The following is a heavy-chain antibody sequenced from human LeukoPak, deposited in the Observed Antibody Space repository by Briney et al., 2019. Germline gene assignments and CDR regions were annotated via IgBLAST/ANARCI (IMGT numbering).Heavy chain of an antibody. CDR3: ARDGSGSYSVFDY. D-gene: IGHD3-10*01. CDR1: GGSISSSSYY. Sequence: SETLSLTCTVSGGSISSSSYYWGWIRQPPGKGLEWIGRIYTSGSTNYNPSLKSRVTISVDTSKNQFSLKLSSVTAADTAVYYCARDGSGSYSVFDYWGQGTLVTVSS. V-gene: IGHV4-39*07. J-gene: IGHJ4*02. CDR2: IYTSGST.